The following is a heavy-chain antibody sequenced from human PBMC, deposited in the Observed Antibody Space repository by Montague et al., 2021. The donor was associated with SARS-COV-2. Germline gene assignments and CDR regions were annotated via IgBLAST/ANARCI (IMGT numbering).Heavy chain of an antibody. CDR2: IYHGGFT. CDR3: ARAYCGGDCNYLYIWFDS. Sequence: SETLSLTCSVSGYSIGSGYFWGWIRQPPGKGLEWIGAIYHGGFTHYNPSLKRRLTMSLDTSKNQFSLRLSSVTAADTAIYYCARAYCGGDCNYLYIWFDSWGQGALVTVSS. CDR1: GYSIGSGYF. V-gene: IGHV4-38-2*02. D-gene: IGHD2-21*01. J-gene: IGHJ5*01.